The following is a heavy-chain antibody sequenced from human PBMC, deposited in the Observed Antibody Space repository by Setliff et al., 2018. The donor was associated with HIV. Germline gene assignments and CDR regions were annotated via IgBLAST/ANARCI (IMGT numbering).Heavy chain of an antibody. Sequence: ASVKVSCKASGYTLTSYAMHWVRQAPGQRLEWLGWINAVNGNTKYSQKFQGRVTITRDTSASTGYMEVNSLRPEDTAVYYCARDRIPKRGYTYREPDFDSWGQGTLVTVSS. D-gene: IGHD3-16*02. CDR3: ARDRIPKRGYTYREPDFDS. CDR1: GYTLTSYA. J-gene: IGHJ4*02. CDR2: INAVNGNT. V-gene: IGHV1-3*01.